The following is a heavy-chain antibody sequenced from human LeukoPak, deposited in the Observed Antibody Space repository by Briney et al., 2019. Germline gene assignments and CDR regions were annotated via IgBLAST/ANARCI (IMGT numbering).Heavy chain of an antibody. V-gene: IGHV4-59*01. D-gene: IGHD6-13*01. Sequence: SETLSLTCIVSGDSISSYYWNWIRQPPGQGLEWIGNVYYSGSTNYNSSLKSRVTISVDTSKNQFSLKLSSVTAADTAVYYCARVKVAGYYYYYMDVWGKGTTVTVSS. CDR1: GDSISSYY. CDR2: VYYSGST. CDR3: ARVKVAGYYYYYMDV. J-gene: IGHJ6*03.